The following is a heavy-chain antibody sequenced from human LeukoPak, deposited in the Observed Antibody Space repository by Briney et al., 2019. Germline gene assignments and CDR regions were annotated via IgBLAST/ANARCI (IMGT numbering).Heavy chain of an antibody. CDR2: MNPNSGNT. CDR1: GYTFTSYD. J-gene: IGHJ6*03. Sequence: ASVKVSSKASGYTFTSYDINWVRQATGQGLEWMGWMNPNSGNTGYAQKFQGRVTMTRDTSISTAYMELSSLRSEDTAVYYCARALSITMVRGIYYYYYYMDVWGKGTTVTISS. CDR3: ARALSITMVRGIYYYYYYMDV. V-gene: IGHV1-8*01. D-gene: IGHD3-10*01.